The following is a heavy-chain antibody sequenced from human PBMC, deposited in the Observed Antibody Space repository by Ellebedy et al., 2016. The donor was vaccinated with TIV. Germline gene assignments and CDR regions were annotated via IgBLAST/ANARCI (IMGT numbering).Heavy chain of an antibody. Sequence: SETLSLTXTVSGGSISSYYWSWIRQPPGKGLEWIGSIYYSGSTYYNPSLKSRVTISVDTSKNQFSLKLSSVTAADTAVYYCARDHSYANWFDPWGQGTLVTVSS. CDR3: ARDHSYANWFDP. CDR2: IYYSGST. CDR1: GGSISSYY. D-gene: IGHD2-15*01. V-gene: IGHV4-59*12. J-gene: IGHJ5*02.